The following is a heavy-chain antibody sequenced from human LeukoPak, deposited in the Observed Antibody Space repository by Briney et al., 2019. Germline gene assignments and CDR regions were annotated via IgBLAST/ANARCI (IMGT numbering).Heavy chain of an antibody. V-gene: IGHV4-31*03. J-gene: IGHJ4*02. CDR2: IYHSGST. Sequence: SETLSLTCTVSGGSIYSGGYYWSWIRQLPGKGLEWIGYIYHSGSTYYNPSLKSRVTISVDTSKSQFSLNLSSVTAADTAVYYCARAHSGYDLDYWGQGALVTVSS. D-gene: IGHD5-12*01. CDR3: ARAHSGYDLDY. CDR1: GGSIYSGGYY.